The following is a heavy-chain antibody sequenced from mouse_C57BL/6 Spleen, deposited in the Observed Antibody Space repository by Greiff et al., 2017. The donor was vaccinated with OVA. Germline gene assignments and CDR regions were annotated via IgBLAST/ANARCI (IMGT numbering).Heavy chain of an antibody. CDR1: GFNIKDYY. CDR2: IDPEDGET. CDR3: ARGAYGNYVFFDY. Sequence: VQLQQSGAELVKPGASVKLSCTASGFNIKDYYMHWVKQRTEQGLEWIGRIDPEDGETKYAPKFQGKATITADTSSNTAYLRLSSLTSEDTAVYYCARGAYGNYVFFDYWGQGTTLTVSS. V-gene: IGHV14-2*01. D-gene: IGHD2-1*01. J-gene: IGHJ2*01.